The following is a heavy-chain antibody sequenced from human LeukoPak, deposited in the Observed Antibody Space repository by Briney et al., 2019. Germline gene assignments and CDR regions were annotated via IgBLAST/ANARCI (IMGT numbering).Heavy chain of an antibody. D-gene: IGHD4-23*01. J-gene: IGHJ4*02. CDR3: ARVGVDYSGNIIKYYFDY. Sequence: PSETLSLTCTVSGGSISSSSYYWGWIRQPPGKGLEWIGSIYYSGSTYYNPSLKSRVIISVDTSKNQFSLKLSPVIAADTAVYYCARVGVDYSGNIIKYYFDYWGQRTLVTVSS. CDR2: IYYSGST. V-gene: IGHV4-39*07. CDR1: GGSISSSSYY.